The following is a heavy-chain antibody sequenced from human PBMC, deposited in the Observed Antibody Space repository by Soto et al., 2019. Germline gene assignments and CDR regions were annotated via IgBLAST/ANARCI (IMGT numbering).Heavy chain of an antibody. J-gene: IGHJ6*02. CDR1: GGTFSSYT. V-gene: IGHV1-69*04. CDR3: ARDPPAAQDYYYGMDV. CDR2: IIPILGIA. D-gene: IGHD2-15*01. Sequence: SGGTFSSYTISWVRQAPGQGLEWMGRIIPILGIANYAQKFQGRVTITADKSTSTAYMELSSLRSEDTAVYYCARDPPAAQDYYYGMDVWGQGTTVTVSS.